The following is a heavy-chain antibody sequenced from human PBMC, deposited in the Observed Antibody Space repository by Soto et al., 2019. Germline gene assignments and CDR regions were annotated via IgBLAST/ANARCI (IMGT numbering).Heavy chain of an antibody. J-gene: IGHJ5*02. V-gene: IGHV4-39*01. CDR1: GDSIDTAHYY. CDR2: VFYTGTT. D-gene: IGHD2-15*01. CDR3: ARLSTAFTVGFYHCGSCHRFDP. Sequence: PSETLSLTCTVSGDSIDTAHYYWGWLRQPPGKGLEWIGTVFYTGTTYYNPSLESRVTISIDTSKNQFSLKLATVTATDTAVYYCARLSTAFTVGFYHCGSCHRFDPWGQGTPVTVSS.